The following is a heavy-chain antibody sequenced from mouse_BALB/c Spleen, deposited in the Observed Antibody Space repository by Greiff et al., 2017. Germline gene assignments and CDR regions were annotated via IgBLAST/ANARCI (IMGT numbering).Heavy chain of an antibody. CDR3: ARGEVDY. CDR2: INPSNGRT. V-gene: IGHV1S81*02. J-gene: IGHJ2*01. Sequence: QVQLQQPGAELVKPGASVKLSCKASGYTFTSYWMHWVKQRPGQGLEWIGEINPSNGRTNYNEKFKSKATLTVDKSSSTAYMQLSSLTSEDSAVYYCARGEVDYWGQGTTLTVSS. CDR1: GYTFTSYW.